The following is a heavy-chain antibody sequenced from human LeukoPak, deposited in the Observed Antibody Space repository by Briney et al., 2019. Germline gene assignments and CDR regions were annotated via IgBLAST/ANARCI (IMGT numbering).Heavy chain of an antibody. D-gene: IGHD2-2*01. V-gene: IGHV1-2*06. Sequence: ASVKVSCKASGYTFTGYYMHWVRQAPGQGLEWMGRINPNSGGTNYAQKFQGRVTITADESTSTAYMELSSLRSDDTAVYYCATSTAREWGQGTLVTVSS. CDR2: INPNSGGT. CDR1: GYTFTGYY. CDR3: ATSTARE. J-gene: IGHJ4*02.